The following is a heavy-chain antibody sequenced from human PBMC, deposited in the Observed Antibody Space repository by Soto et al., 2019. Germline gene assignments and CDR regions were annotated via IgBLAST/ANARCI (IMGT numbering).Heavy chain of an antibody. CDR2: ITGSSSHI. CDR3: AKDGDSISRNKPLDS. J-gene: IGHJ4*02. CDR1: GFTFSSYS. Sequence: GGSLRLSCAASGFTFSSYSMNWVRQAPGKGLEWVSSITGSSSHIYYADSVKGRFTISRDNAKNSLYLQMNSLRAEDTAVYYCAKDGDSISRNKPLDSWGQGTLVTVSS. V-gene: IGHV3-21*04. D-gene: IGHD3-22*01.